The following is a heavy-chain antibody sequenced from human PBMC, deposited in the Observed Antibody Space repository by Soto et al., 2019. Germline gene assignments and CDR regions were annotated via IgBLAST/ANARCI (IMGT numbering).Heavy chain of an antibody. Sequence: PGGSMRLSCAASGFVVRRKYMSWVRQPPGKGLEWVSVIYSGGSTYYADSVKGRFTISREHSTNTLYLQMNSLTAEDMACYYCAGFTQDYDILTGDCPAYFDYWGQGTMATFYS. V-gene: IGHV3-53*01. CDR3: AGFTQDYDILTGDCPAYFDY. J-gene: IGHJ4*02. CDR1: GFVVRRKY. D-gene: IGHD3-9*01. CDR2: IYSGGST.